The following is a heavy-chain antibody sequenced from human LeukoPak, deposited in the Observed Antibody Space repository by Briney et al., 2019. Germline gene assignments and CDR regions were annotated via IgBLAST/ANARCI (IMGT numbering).Heavy chain of an antibody. Sequence: GGSLRLSCAASGFTVSSNYMSWVRQAPRKGLEWVSVIYSGGSTYYADSVKGRFTISRDNSKNTLYLQMNSLRAEDTAVYYCAKDSSYGDYVGDYWGQGTLVTVSS. CDR1: GFTVSSNY. V-gene: IGHV3-53*01. J-gene: IGHJ4*02. CDR2: IYSGGST. CDR3: AKDSSYGDYVGDY. D-gene: IGHD4-17*01.